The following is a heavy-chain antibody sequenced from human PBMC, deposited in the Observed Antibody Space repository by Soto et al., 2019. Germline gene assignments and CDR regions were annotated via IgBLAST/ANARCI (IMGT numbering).Heavy chain of an antibody. V-gene: IGHV1-8*02. CDR1: GYTFTNND. D-gene: IGHD5-18*01. CDR3: ARMESFGSLNWFDP. J-gene: IGHJ5*02. Sequence: XVKVSCNSSGYTFTNNDVSWVRQATGQGLEWMGWMNPGSGDTGYAQKFQGRVTMTRDISIATAYMELNSLTSEDTAIYYCARMESFGSLNWFDPWGQGTLVTVSS. CDR2: MNPGSGDT.